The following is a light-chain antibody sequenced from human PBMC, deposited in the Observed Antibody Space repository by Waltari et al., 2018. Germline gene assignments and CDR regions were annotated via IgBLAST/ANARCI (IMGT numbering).Light chain of an antibody. J-gene: IGLJ3*02. CDR1: SSNIGAGSD. Sequence: QSVLTQPPSVSGAPGQRVTISCPGSSSNIGAGSDAHWYQQFSGTAPQLLIFDNDNRPSGVPDRFSGSRSGTSAYLAITGLQTDDEADYFCQSYDSGQWVFGGGTKVTVL. CDR2: DND. CDR3: QSYDSGQWV. V-gene: IGLV1-40*01.